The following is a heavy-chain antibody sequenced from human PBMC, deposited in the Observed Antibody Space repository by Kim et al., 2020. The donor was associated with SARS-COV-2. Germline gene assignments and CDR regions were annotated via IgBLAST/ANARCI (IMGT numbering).Heavy chain of an antibody. Sequence: GGSLRLSCAASGFTFSSYAMSWVRQAPGKGLEWVSAISGSGGSTYYADSVKGRFTISRDNSKNTLYLQMNSLRAEDTAVYYCAKDQNLQYSSSWPNGWFDPWGQGTLVTVSS. CDR2: ISGSGGST. V-gene: IGHV3-23*01. CDR3: AKDQNLQYSSSWPNGWFDP. CDR1: GFTFSSYA. J-gene: IGHJ5*02. D-gene: IGHD6-13*01.